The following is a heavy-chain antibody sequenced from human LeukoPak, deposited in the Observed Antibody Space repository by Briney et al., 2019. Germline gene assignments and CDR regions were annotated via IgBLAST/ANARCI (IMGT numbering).Heavy chain of an antibody. CDR1: GYTFTRYA. CDR2: INMYTANP. Sequence: ASVKVSCKASGYTFTRYAINWLRQAPGQGLEWMGWINMYTANPAYAQGFTERFVFSLDTSVTTAYLQISNLKTEDTAVYYCARHDNDDDFDYWGQGTLVTVST. J-gene: IGHJ4*02. V-gene: IGHV7-4-1*02. CDR3: ARHDNDDDFDY. D-gene: IGHD3-16*01.